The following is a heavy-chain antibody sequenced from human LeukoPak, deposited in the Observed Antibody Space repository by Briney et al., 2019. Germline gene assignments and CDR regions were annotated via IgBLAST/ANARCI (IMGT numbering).Heavy chain of an antibody. J-gene: IGHJ4*02. CDR3: ARDIRYYFDY. Sequence: GGSLRLSCAASGFTFSSYSMNRVREAPGEGVGWVSSISSSSSYIYYADSVKGRFTISRDNAKNSLYLQMNSLRAEDTAVYYCARDIRYYFDYWGQETLVTVSS. CDR1: GFTFSSYS. V-gene: IGHV3-21*01. CDR2: ISSSSSYI. D-gene: IGHD2-21*01.